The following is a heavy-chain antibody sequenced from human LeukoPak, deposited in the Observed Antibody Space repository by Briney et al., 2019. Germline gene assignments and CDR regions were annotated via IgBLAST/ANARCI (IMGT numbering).Heavy chain of an antibody. D-gene: IGHD3-22*01. CDR3: ARARNYYDSSGYYRYYYYYYMDV. V-gene: IGHV4-34*01. CDR1: GESFSVYY. J-gene: IGHJ6*03. Sequence: SETLSLTCAVYGESFSVYYWSCVRHPPGRGLEWIGEINHSVSTNYNPFLKGRVAISVDTSKNQLSLKLSSVTAADTAVYYCARARNYYDSSGYYRYYYYYYMDVWGKGTTVTVSS. CDR2: INHSVST.